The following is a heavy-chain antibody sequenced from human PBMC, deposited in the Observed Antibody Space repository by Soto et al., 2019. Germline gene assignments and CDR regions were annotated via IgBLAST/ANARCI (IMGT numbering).Heavy chain of an antibody. J-gene: IGHJ5*02. V-gene: IGHV1-2*02. CDR2: INPNSGGT. Sequence: GASVKVSCKASGYTFTGYYMHWVRQAPGQGLEWMGWINPNSGGTNYAQKFQGRVTMTRDTSISTAYMELSRLRSDDTAVYYCASGSPIVVVPAAPFDPWGQGTLVTVSS. D-gene: IGHD2-2*01. CDR1: GYTFTGYY. CDR3: ASGSPIVVVPAAPFDP.